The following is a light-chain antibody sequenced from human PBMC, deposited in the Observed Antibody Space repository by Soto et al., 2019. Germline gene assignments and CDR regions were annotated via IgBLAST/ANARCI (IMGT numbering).Light chain of an antibody. CDR2: DAS. Sequence: EIVLTQSPATPSLSPGERATLSCRASQSISNYLSWYQQKPGQAPRLLIYDASNRATGIPARFSGSGSGTDFTLTISSLEPEDFAFYYCQQRSNWPPLTFGGGTNVEIK. V-gene: IGKV3-11*01. CDR3: QQRSNWPPLT. CDR1: QSISNY. J-gene: IGKJ4*01.